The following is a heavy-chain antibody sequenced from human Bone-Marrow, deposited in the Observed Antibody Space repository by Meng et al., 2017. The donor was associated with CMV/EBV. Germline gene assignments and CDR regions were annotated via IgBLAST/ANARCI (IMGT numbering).Heavy chain of an antibody. CDR3: ARASLAYCGGDCYSFWFDP. CDR2: VDDSGST. CDR1: MRSYD. V-gene: IGHV4-59*01. J-gene: IGHJ5*02. Sequence: MRSYDGSWLRQPPGKGLEWIGSVDDSGSTDYNPSLKSRVAISVDTSKNQFSLRLSSVTAADTAVYYCARASLAYCGGDCYSFWFDPWGQGTLVTVSS. D-gene: IGHD2-21*01.